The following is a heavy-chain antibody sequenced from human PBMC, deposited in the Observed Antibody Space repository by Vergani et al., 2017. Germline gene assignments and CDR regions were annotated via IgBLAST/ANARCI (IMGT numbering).Heavy chain of an antibody. CDR3: IYRKTECGTTGCFYPFYYYYYMDV. Sequence: QITLKKSGPTLLKPTQTLTLTCTFSGFSLNTRGVSVAWIRQPPGKALDWLALTDWNDDQHYSPSLNNRVTITKDTSKNQVVLTMTNMDYVDTGTYYCIYRKTECGTTGCFYPFYYYYYMDVWGKGTTVTVSS. CDR1: GFSLNTRGVS. V-gene: IGHV2-5*04. J-gene: IGHJ6*03. CDR2: TDWNDDQ. D-gene: IGHD1-7*01.